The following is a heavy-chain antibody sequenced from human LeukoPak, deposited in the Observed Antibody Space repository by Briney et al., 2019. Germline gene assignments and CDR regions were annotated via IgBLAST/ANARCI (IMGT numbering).Heavy chain of an antibody. CDR3: ARATTMVLGNWFDP. CDR1: GFTFSSYW. Sequence: GGSLRLSCAASGFTFSSYWMSWVRQAPGKGLEWVANIKQDGSEKYYVDSVKGRFTISRDNAKNSLYLQMNSLRAEDTAVYYCARATTMVLGNWFDPWGQGTLVTVSS. CDR2: IKQDGSEK. D-gene: IGHD3-10*01. J-gene: IGHJ5*02. V-gene: IGHV3-7*03.